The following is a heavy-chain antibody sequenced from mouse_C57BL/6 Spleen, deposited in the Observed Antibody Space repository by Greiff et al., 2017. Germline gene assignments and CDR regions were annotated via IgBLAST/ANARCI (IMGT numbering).Heavy chain of an antibody. CDR1: GYTFTDYY. V-gene: IGHV1-26*01. Sequence: EVQLQQSGPELVKPGASVKISCKASGYTFTDYYMNWVKQSHGKSLEWIGDINPNNGGTSYNQKFKGKATLTVDKSSSTAYMELRSLTSEDSAVYYCARFPDYWGQGTSVTVSS. CDR3: ARFPDY. CDR2: INPNNGGT. J-gene: IGHJ4*01.